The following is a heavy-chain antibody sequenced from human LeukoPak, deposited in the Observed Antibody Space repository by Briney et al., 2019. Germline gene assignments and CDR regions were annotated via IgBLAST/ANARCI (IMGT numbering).Heavy chain of an antibody. V-gene: IGHV3-9*01. CDR1: GFTFDHYA. J-gene: IGHJ4*02. Sequence: GGSLRLSCAASGFTFDHYAMHWVRQPPGKGLEWVSGISWNSGTIAYADSVKGRFTISRDNAKNSLYLQMNSLRAEDTALYYCAKDSDSSGCYTYYFDYWGQGTLVTVSS. CDR2: ISWNSGTI. CDR3: AKDSDSSGCYTYYFDY. D-gene: IGHD3-22*01.